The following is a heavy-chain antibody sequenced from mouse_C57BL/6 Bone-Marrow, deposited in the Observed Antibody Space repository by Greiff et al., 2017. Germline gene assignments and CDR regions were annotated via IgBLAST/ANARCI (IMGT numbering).Heavy chain of an antibody. CDR2: ISSGGSYT. J-gene: IGHJ1*03. Sequence: EVQVVESGGDLVKPGGSLKLSCAASGFTFSSYGMSWVRQTPDKRLEWVATISSGGSYTYYPDSVTGRFTISRDNAKNTLYLQMSSLKSEDTAMYYCARRGYSNYFWYFDVWGTGTTVTVSS. V-gene: IGHV5-6*01. CDR3: ARRGYSNYFWYFDV. D-gene: IGHD2-5*01. CDR1: GFTFSSYG.